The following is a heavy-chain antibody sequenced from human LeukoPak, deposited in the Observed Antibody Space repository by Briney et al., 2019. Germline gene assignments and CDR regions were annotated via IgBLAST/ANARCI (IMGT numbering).Heavy chain of an antibody. CDR1: GFTFSSYA. V-gene: IGHV3-74*01. J-gene: IGHJ4*02. Sequence: GGSLRLSCAASGFTFSSYAMSWVRHAPGKGLVWVSRIKSDGSATSYTDSVKGRFTISRDNAKNTLYLQINSLRAEDTAVYYCARGDYFDYWGQGTLVIVSS. CDR3: ARGDYFDY. CDR2: IKSDGSAT.